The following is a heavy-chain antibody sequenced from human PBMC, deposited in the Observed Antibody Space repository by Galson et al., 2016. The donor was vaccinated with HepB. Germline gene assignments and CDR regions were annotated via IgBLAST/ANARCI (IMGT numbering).Heavy chain of an antibody. Sequence: TLSLTCTVSGDSIDSRGYYWSWIRHHPERGLEWIGYINYNGDTYYNPSLKSRLDISRDTSKNQFSLSLKSVTAADTAVYYCARDLGFSGQLDFWGQGALVIVSS. CDR3: ARDLGFSGQLDF. D-gene: IGHD6-19*01. CDR1: GDSIDSRGYY. CDR2: INYNGDT. J-gene: IGHJ4*02. V-gene: IGHV4-31*03.